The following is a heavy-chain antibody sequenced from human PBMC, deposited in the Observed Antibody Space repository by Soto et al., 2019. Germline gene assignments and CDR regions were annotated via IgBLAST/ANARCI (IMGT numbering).Heavy chain of an antibody. Sequence: QVQLVESGGGVVQPGRSLRLYCEASGFTFSGYGMHWVRQAPGKGLEWVAVISYYGTNEYYEDSVKGRFTISRDNSKNTLDLQMNSLRIEDTAVYFCAKEDPSGRYSLDSWGQGSQVTVSS. J-gene: IGHJ4*02. D-gene: IGHD1-26*01. CDR3: AKEDPSGRYSLDS. CDR2: ISYYGTNE. V-gene: IGHV3-30*18. CDR1: GFTFSGYG.